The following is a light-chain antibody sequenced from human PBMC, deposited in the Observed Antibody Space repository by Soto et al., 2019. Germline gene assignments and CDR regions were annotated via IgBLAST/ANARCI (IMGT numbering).Light chain of an antibody. CDR2: GAS. Sequence: EIVLTQSPGTLSLSPGERATLSCRASQSVSSSYLAWYQQKPGQAPRLLIYGASSRATGIPDRFSGSGSGTDFTLTISRLEPEDLAVYYWQQYGSSPYTFGQGNKLEIK. CDR3: QQYGSSPYT. CDR1: QSVSSSY. J-gene: IGKJ2*01. V-gene: IGKV3-20*01.